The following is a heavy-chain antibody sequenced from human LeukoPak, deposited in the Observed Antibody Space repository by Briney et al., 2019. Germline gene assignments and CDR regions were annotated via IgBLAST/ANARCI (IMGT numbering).Heavy chain of an antibody. CDR1: GFTFSSYG. CDR3: AREKLSSSWYPYIFDY. CDR2: ISYDGSNK. Sequence: GRSLRLSCAASGFTFSSYGMHWVRQAPGKGLEWVAVISYDGSNKYYADSVKGRFTISRDNSKNTLYLQMNSLRAEDTAVYYCAREKLSSSWYPYIFDYWGQGTLVTVSS. D-gene: IGHD6-13*01. V-gene: IGHV3-30*03. J-gene: IGHJ4*02.